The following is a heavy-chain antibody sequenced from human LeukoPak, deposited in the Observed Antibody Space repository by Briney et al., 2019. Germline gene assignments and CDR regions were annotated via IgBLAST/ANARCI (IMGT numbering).Heavy chain of an antibody. J-gene: IGHJ4*02. CDR3: TRDGIPETNWSGYYIDY. CDR1: GFIIGDYN. V-gene: IGHV3-49*04. CDR2: IRSKTHGGTT. D-gene: IGHD3-3*01. Sequence: SLRLSCTGSGFIIGDYNKSWVRQPPGQGREWGGFIRSKTHGGTTEFAAPVKGRFSISRDDSKRIAYLQMNSLKTEHTAVYYCTRDGIPETNWSGYYIDYWGQGTLVTVSS.